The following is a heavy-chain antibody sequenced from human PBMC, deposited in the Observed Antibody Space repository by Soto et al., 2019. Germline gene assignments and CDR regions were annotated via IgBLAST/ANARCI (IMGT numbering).Heavy chain of an antibody. CDR1: GFTVSSNY. J-gene: IGHJ3*02. Sequence: GGSLRLSCAASGFTVSSNYMSWVRQAPGKGLEWVSVIYSGGSTYYADSVKGRFTISRDNSKNTLYLQMNSLRAEDMAVYYCARELKWQLVRTNAFDIWGQGTMVTVSS. CDR2: IYSGGST. D-gene: IGHD6-6*01. V-gene: IGHV3-53*01. CDR3: ARELKWQLVRTNAFDI.